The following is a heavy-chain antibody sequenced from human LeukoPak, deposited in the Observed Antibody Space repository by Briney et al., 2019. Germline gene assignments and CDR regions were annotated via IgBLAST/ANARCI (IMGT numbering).Heavy chain of an antibody. J-gene: IGHJ4*02. V-gene: IGHV3-33*03. CDR1: GFTFSSYG. Sequence: PGGSLRLSCAASGFTFSSYGMHWVRQAPGKGLEWVAVIWYDGSNKYYADSVKGRFTISRDNAKNSLYPQMNSLRAEDTAVYYCAGGVGYCSSTSCRTLTYWGQGTLVTVSS. D-gene: IGHD2-2*01. CDR2: IWYDGSNK. CDR3: AGGVGYCSSTSCRTLTY.